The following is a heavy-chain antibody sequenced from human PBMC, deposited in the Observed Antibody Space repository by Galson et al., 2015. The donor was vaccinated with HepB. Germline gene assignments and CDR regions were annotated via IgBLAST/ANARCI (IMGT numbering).Heavy chain of an antibody. CDR3: ARALGYESSLYHRGEANWFDL. CDR1: GGTFSGYT. CDR2: IIPIVGIV. D-gene: IGHD3-22*01. V-gene: IGHV1-69*02. Sequence: SVKVSCKASGGTFSGYTISWVRQAPGQGVEWMGRIIPIVGIVNYAQKFQGRVTITADKSTNTAYMELSSLRSEDTAVYYCARALGYESSLYHRGEANWFDLWGQGTLVTVSS. J-gene: IGHJ5*02.